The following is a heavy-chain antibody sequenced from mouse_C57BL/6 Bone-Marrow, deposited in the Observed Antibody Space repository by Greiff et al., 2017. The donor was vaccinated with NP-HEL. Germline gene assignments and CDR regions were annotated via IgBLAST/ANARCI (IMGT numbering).Heavy chain of an antibody. D-gene: IGHD1-1*01. J-gene: IGHJ1*03. Sequence: VQLQESGSELRSPGSSVKLSCKDFDSEVFPIAYMSWVRQKPGHGFEWIGGILPSIGRTIYGEKFEDKATLDADTLSNTAYLELNSLTSEDSAIYYCARKDYYGSSSSYWYFDVWGTGTTVTVSS. V-gene: IGHV15-2*01. CDR1: DSEVFPIAY. CDR3: ARKDYYGSSSSYWYFDV. CDR2: ILPSIGRT.